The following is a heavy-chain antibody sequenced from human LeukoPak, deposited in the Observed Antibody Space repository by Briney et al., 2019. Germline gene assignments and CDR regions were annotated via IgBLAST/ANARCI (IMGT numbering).Heavy chain of an antibody. Sequence: SETLSLTCTVSGGSISSGGYYWSWIRQHPGKGLEWIGYIYYSGSTYYNPSLKSRVTISVDTSKNQFSLKLSSVAAADTAVYYCAREAHYYDSSGYPQSYYFDYWGQGTLVTVSS. D-gene: IGHD3-22*01. CDR1: GGSISSGGYY. V-gene: IGHV4-31*03. CDR2: IYYSGST. CDR3: AREAHYYDSSGYPQSYYFDY. J-gene: IGHJ4*02.